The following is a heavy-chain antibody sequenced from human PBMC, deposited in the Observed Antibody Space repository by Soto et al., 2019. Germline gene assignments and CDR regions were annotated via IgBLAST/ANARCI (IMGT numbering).Heavy chain of an antibody. Sequence: QLQLQESGPGLVKPSETLSLTCTVSGGSISSSSYYWGWIRQPPGKGLEWIGSIYYCGNTYYTPSLKSRVTISVDTPKNQFSLKLSSVTAADTAVYYCAREGGRYCTGGSCQVDYWGQGTLVTVSS. CDR3: AREGGRYCTGGSCQVDY. D-gene: IGHD2-15*01. J-gene: IGHJ4*02. CDR1: GGSISSSSYY. CDR2: IYYCGNT. V-gene: IGHV4-39*02.